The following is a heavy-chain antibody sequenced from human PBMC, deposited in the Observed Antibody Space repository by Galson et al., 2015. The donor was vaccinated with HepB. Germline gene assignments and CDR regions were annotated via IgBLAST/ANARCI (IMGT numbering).Heavy chain of an antibody. D-gene: IGHD6-19*01. Sequence: SLRLSCAASGFTFSAYGLHWVRQAPGKGLEWVALISHDGSYKYYAASVTGRFTISRANSKNTVYLQMNSLRAEDTAIYYCAREEYSSGWYGSAVGNWLDPWGQGTLVTVSS. V-gene: IGHV3-30*04. CDR2: ISHDGSYK. CDR3: AREEYSSGWYGSAVGNWLDP. CDR1: GFTFSAYG. J-gene: IGHJ5*02.